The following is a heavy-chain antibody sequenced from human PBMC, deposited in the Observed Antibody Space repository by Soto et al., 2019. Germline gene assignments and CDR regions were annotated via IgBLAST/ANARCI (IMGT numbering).Heavy chain of an antibody. CDR1: GYTLTELS. CDR2: FDPEDGET. J-gene: IGHJ5*02. CDR3: ASLGHGDYVEGNWFDP. Sequence: ASVKVSCKVSGYTLTELSMHWVRQAPGKGLEWMGGFDPEDGETIYAQKFQGRVTMTEDTSTDTAYMELSSLRSEDTAVYYCASLGHGDYVEGNWFDPWGQGTLVTVSS. V-gene: IGHV1-24*01. D-gene: IGHD4-17*01.